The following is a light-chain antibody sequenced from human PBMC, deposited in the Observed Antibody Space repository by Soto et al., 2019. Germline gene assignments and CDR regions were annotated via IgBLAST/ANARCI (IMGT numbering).Light chain of an antibody. CDR1: QSVSSSY. J-gene: IGKJ3*01. CDR3: QQYGSSPVT. CDR2: GAS. Sequence: EIVLTQSPGTLSLSPGERATLSCRASQSVSSSYLAWHQQKPGQAPRLLIYGASSRATGIPDRFSGSGSGTDFPLTISRLEPEDFAVYYCQQYGSSPVTFGPGTKVDIK. V-gene: IGKV3-20*01.